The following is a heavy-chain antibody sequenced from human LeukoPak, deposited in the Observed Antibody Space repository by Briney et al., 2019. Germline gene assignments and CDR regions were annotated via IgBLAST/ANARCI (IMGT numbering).Heavy chain of an antibody. V-gene: IGHV4-34*01. Sequence: PSETLSLTCAVYGGSFSGYYWSWIRQPPGMGLEWIGEINHSGSTNYNPSLKSRVTISIDTSKNQFSLKVSSLTAADTAVYYCARMADYYYYMDVWGKGTTVTVSS. CDR2: INHSGST. CDR1: GGSFSGYY. CDR3: ARMADYYYYMDV. D-gene: IGHD5-24*01. J-gene: IGHJ6*03.